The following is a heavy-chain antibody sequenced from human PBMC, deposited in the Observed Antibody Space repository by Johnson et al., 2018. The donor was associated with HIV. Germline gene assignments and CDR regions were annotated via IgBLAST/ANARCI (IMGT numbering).Heavy chain of an antibody. J-gene: IGHJ3*02. CDR2: IKQDGSEK. D-gene: IGHD3-9*01. V-gene: IGHV3-7*05. CDR3: TRESDILSFHAFDI. CDR1: GFTFSSYC. Sequence: VQLMESGGGLVQPGGSLRLSCAASGFTFSSYCMSWVRQAPGKGLEWVASIKQDGSEKYYVDSVKGRFTISRDNAKNSLYLQVNSLRAEDTAVYYCTRESDILSFHAFDIWGQGTMVTVSS.